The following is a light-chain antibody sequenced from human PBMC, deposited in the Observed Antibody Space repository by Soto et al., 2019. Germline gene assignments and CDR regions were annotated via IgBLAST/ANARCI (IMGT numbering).Light chain of an antibody. J-gene: IGKJ1*01. CDR2: GAF. Sequence: HSHATLSLPPERRATLSYGASQSISSSYLAWYQQRPGQAPRLLIYGAFNRAAGIPDRFSGSGSGTDFTLTINRVAPEDFAGYYCQQYLSYPCTVGQGTRV. CDR1: QSISSSY. CDR3: QQYLSYPCT. V-gene: IGKV3-20*01.